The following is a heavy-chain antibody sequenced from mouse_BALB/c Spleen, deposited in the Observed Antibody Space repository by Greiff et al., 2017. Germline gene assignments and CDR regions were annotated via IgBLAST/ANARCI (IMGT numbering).Heavy chain of an antibody. CDR2: IYPGDGDT. CDR1: GYAFSSSW. D-gene: IGHD2-4*01. V-gene: IGHV1-82*01. Sequence: VQLQQSGPELVKPGASVKISCKASGYAFSSSWMNWVKQRPGQGLEWIGRIYPGDGDTNYNGKFKGKATLTADKSSSTAYMQLSSLTSVDSAVYFCARGGDYDPFAYWGQGTLVTVSA. J-gene: IGHJ3*01. CDR3: ARGGDYDPFAY.